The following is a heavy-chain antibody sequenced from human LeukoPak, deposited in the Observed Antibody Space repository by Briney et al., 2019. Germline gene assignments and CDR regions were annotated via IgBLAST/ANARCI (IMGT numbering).Heavy chain of an antibody. V-gene: IGHV3-30*02. D-gene: IGHD3-16*02. CDR2: IRHDGTNI. CDR3: AKGLRLGELSFDY. J-gene: IGHJ4*02. Sequence: GGSLRLSCAATGVTFSSFGMHWVRQSPGKGLEWVALIRHDGTNIYYADSVKGRFTISRDNSKNTLYLQMNSLRAEDTAVYYCAKGLRLGELSFDYWGQGTLVTVSS. CDR1: GVTFSSFG.